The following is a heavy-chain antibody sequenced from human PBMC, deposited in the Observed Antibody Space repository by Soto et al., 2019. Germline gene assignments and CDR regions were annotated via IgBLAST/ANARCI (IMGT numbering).Heavy chain of an antibody. CDR3: AKESGYDSYYFDY. D-gene: IGHD5-12*01. CDR2: ISYDGSNK. Sequence: HPGGSLRLSCAASGFTFSSYGMHWVRQAPGKGLEWVAVISYDGSNKYYADSVKGRFTISRDNSKNTLYLQMNSLRAEDTAVYYCAKESGYDSYYFDYWGQGTLVTVSS. J-gene: IGHJ4*02. V-gene: IGHV3-30*18. CDR1: GFTFSSYG.